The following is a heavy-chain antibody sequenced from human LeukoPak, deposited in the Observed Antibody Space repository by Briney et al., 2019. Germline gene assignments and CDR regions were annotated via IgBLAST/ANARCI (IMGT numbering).Heavy chain of an antibody. CDR1: GFTFSKFW. CDR3: ASSLDYDILMFFGFDY. Sequence: PGGSLRLSCAASGFTFSKFWMSWVRQAPGKGLEWVSYISSSGSTIYYADSVKGRFTISRDNAKNSLYLQMNSLRAEDTAVYYCASSLDYDILMFFGFDYWGQGTLVTVSS. D-gene: IGHD3-9*01. J-gene: IGHJ4*02. CDR2: ISSSGSTI. V-gene: IGHV3-11*01.